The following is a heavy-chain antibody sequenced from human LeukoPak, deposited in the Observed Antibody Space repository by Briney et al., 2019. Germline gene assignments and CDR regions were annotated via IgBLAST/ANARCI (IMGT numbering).Heavy chain of an antibody. CDR3: TWDSNSAPH. D-gene: IGHD4-23*01. V-gene: IGHV3-30*03. CDR1: GFTFSDYG. J-gene: IGHJ1*01. CDR2: ISFDGSNK. Sequence: GRSLRLSCAASGFTFSDYGMHWVRQAPGKGLEWVAVISFDGSNKYYADSLKGRFAISRDNSKNTLYLQMNSLSTEDAAVYYCTWDSNSAPHWGQGTLVTVSS.